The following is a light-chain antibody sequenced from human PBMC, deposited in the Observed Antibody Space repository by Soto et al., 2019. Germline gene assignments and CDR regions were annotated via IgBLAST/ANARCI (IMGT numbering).Light chain of an antibody. CDR3: QEYNSYSGT. V-gene: IGKV1-5*01. Sequence: IHIPPPPSSLPASVAATATITWRASQTISNWLAWYQQKPGKAPKLLIYDASTLESGVPSRFSGSGSGTKFTLTISSLQPDDFATDYCQEYNSYSGTFGQGTKVDIK. CDR1: QTISNW. CDR2: DAS. J-gene: IGKJ1*01.